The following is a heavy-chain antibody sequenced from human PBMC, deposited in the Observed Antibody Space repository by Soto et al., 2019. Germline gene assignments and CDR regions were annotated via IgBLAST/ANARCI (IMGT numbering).Heavy chain of an antibody. CDR3: AKDPSIAVKNWFDP. CDR2: ISGSGGST. Sequence: GSLRLSCAASGFTFSSYAMSWVRQAPGKGLEWVSAISGSGGSTYYADSVEGRFTISRDNSKNTLYLQMNSLRAEDTAVYYCAKDPSIAVKNWFDPWGQGTLVTVSS. CDR1: GFTFSSYA. J-gene: IGHJ5*02. D-gene: IGHD6-19*01. V-gene: IGHV3-23*01.